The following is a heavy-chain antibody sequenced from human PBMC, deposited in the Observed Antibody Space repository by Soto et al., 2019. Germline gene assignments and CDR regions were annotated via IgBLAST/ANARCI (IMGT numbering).Heavy chain of an antibody. J-gene: IGHJ5*02. CDR1: GYTFTSYA. CDR2: INAGNGNT. D-gene: IGHD2-21*02. CDR3: ARAYCGGDCYSGILNWFDP. Sequence: GASVKVSCKASGYTFTSYAMHWVRQAPGQRLEWMGWINAGNGNTKYSQKFQGRVTITRDTSASTAYMELSSLRSEDTAVYYCARAYCGGDCYSGILNWFDPWGQGTLVTVSS. V-gene: IGHV1-3*01.